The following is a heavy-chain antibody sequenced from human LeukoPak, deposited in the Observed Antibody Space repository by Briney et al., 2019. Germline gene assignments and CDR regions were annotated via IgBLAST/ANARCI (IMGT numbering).Heavy chain of an antibody. Sequence: GGSLRLSCTVSGFTFSDYYMSWVRQTPGKGLVWVSSIRGDGGDTTYTDSVKGRFTISRDNAKNTLYLQMNSLRADDTAVYYCAAEHDGFDIWGQGTMVTVSS. V-gene: IGHV3-74*01. CDR1: GFTFSDYY. J-gene: IGHJ3*02. CDR3: AAEHDGFDI. CDR2: IRGDGGDT.